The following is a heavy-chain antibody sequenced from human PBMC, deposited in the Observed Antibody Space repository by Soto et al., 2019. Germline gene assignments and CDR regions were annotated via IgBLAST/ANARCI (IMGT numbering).Heavy chain of an antibody. D-gene: IGHD4-17*01. CDR3: AKDPSGDYNWLDP. V-gene: IGHV3-30*18. CDR1: GFTFSNYA. J-gene: IGHJ5*02. CDR2: ISYDGRNK. Sequence: ESGGGVVQPGTSLRLSCAASGFTFSNYAMHWVRQAPGKGLQWVAVISYDGRNKYYADSVKGRFTISRDNSKNTLYLQMYSLTLEDTAVYYCAKDPSGDYNWLDPWGQGTLVTVSS.